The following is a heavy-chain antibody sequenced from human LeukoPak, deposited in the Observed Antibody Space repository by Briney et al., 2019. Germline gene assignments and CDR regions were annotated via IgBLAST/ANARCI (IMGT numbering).Heavy chain of an antibody. V-gene: IGHV1-69*05. CDR3: ARGNVYYGSGSYFDY. D-gene: IGHD3-10*01. J-gene: IGHJ4*02. Sequence: SVKVSCKASGGTFSSYAISWVRQAPGQGLEWMGGIIPIFGTANYAQKFQGRVTITTDESTSTAYMELSSLRSEDTAVYHCARGNVYYGSGSYFDYWGQGTLVTVSS. CDR2: IIPIFGTA. CDR1: GGTFSSYA.